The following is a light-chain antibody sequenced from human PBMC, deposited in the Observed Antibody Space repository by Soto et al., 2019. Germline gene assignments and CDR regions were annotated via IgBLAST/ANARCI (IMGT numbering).Light chain of an antibody. CDR1: RSDVGGYNY. J-gene: IGLJ1*01. V-gene: IGLV2-14*01. CDR3: SSYTRSSTLV. Sequence: QSVLTQPASVSGSPGQSITISCTGTRSDVGGYNYVSWYQQRPGKAPKLMIYGVSNRPSGVSNRFSGSKSGNTASLTISGLQAEDETDYYCSSYTRSSTLVFGTGTKVTVL. CDR2: GVS.